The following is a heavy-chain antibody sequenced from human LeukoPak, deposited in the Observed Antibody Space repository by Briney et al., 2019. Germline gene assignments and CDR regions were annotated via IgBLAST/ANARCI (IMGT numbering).Heavy chain of an antibody. Sequence: GGSLRLSCAASGFTCSSYSMNWVRQAPGKGLDWVSYISSSSSTIYYADSVKGRFTISRDNAKNSLYLQMNSLRAEDTAVYYCARDRTMAASGYYYYGMDVWGQGTTVTVSS. J-gene: IGHJ6*02. D-gene: IGHD4/OR15-4a*01. CDR2: ISSSSSTI. V-gene: IGHV3-48*01. CDR3: ARDRTMAASGYYYYGMDV. CDR1: GFTCSSYS.